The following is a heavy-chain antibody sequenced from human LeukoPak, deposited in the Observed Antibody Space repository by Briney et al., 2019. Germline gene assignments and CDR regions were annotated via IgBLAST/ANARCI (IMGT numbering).Heavy chain of an antibody. D-gene: IGHD6-19*01. CDR1: GGSFSDYY. CDR3: ARDLGSSGFNWFDP. Sequence: PSETLSLTCAVYGGSFSDYYWGWIRQSSGRGLEWIGEINERGTTNYSPSLKSRVTISVDTSKNQFSLKLSSVTAADTAVYYCARDLGSSGFNWFDPWGQGTLVTVSS. V-gene: IGHV4-34*01. CDR2: INERGTT. J-gene: IGHJ5*02.